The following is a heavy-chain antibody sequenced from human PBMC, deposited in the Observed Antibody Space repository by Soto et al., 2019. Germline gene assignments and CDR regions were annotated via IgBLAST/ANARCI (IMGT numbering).Heavy chain of an antibody. CDR2: ISYDGSNK. V-gene: IGHV3-30*03. CDR1: GFTFSSYG. CDR3: ARKDGWRVSYYYYGMDV. Sequence: QVQLVESGGGVVQPGRSLRLSCAASGFTFSSYGMHWVRQAPGKGLEWVAVISYDGSNKYYADSVKGRFTISRDNSKKTLYLQMNSLRAEDTAVYYCARKDGWRVSYYYYGMDVWGQGTTVTVSS. J-gene: IGHJ6*02. D-gene: IGHD2-15*01.